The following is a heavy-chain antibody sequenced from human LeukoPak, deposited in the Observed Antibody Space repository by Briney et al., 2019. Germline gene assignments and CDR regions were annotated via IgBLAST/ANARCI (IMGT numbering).Heavy chain of an antibody. CDR3: ARDAYYYDSSGYSFDY. CDR1: GGSISSGSYY. D-gene: IGHD3-22*01. J-gene: IGHJ4*02. V-gene: IGHV4-39*07. Sequence: SETLSLTCTVSGGSISSGSYYWGWIRQPPGKGLEWIGSIYYSGSTYYNPSLKSRVTISVDTSKNQFSLKLSSVTAADTAVYYCARDAYYYDSSGYSFDYWGQGTLVTVSS. CDR2: IYYSGST.